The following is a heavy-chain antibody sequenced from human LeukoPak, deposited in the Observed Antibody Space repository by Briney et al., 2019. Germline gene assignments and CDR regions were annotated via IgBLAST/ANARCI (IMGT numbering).Heavy chain of an antibody. CDR2: IYYSGST. J-gene: IGHJ5*02. V-gene: IGHV4-61*01. D-gene: IGHD3-22*01. Sequence: PSETLSLTCTVSGYSISSGYYWSWIRPPPGKGLEWIGYIYYSGSTNYNPSLKSRVTISVDTSKNQFSLKLSSVTAADTAVYYCARAVTMITSWFDPWGQGTLVTVSS. CDR3: ARAVTMITSWFDP. CDR1: GYSISSGYY.